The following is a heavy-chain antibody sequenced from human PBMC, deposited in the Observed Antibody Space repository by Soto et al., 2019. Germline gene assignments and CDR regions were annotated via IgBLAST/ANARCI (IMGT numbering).Heavy chain of an antibody. D-gene: IGHD3-22*01. V-gene: IGHV3-74*01. CDR1: GFTFSSYW. CDR2: INSEGGST. Sequence: EVQLVESGGGLVQPGGSLRLSCAASGFTFSSYWMHWVRQAPGKGLVWVSGINSEGGSTDYADSVKGRFIMSRDNAKNTLDMKMNSLRAEDTAVYYCARPRYDGSGTPFDHWGLGTLVTVSS. CDR3: ARPRYDGSGTPFDH. J-gene: IGHJ4*02.